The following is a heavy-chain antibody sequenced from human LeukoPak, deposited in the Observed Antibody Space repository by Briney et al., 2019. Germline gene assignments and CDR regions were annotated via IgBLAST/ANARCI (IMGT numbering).Heavy chain of an antibody. CDR3: AIGGSGSYFEYRYYFDY. V-gene: IGHV1-18*01. CDR1: GYTFTSYG. CDR2: ISAYNGNT. J-gene: IGHJ4*02. D-gene: IGHD3-10*01. Sequence: ASVKVSCKASGYTFTSYGISWVRQAPGQGLEWMGWISAYNGNTNYAQKFQGRVTMTEDTSTDTAYMELSSLRSEDTAVYYCAIGGSGSYFEYRYYFDYWGQGTLVTVSS.